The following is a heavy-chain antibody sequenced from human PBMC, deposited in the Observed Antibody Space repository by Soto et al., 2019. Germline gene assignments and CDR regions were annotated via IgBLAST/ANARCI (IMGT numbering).Heavy chain of an antibody. D-gene: IGHD4-17*01. J-gene: IGHJ4*02. CDR1: GGTFSSYA. V-gene: IGHV1-69*13. CDR3: ARELYGDSPRDY. Sequence: ASVKVSCKASGGTFSSYAISWVRQAPGQGLEWMGGIIPTFGTANYAQKFQGRVTITADESTSTAYMELSSLRSEDTAVYYCARELYGDSPRDYWGQGTLVTVSS. CDR2: IIPTFGTA.